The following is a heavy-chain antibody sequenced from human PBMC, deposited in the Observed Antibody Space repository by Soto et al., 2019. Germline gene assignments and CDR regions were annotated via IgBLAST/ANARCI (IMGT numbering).Heavy chain of an antibody. V-gene: IGHV3-23*01. D-gene: IGHD2-2*01. J-gene: IGHJ4*02. CDR1: TFGTFA. CDR2: ITDSGDYT. Sequence: TFGTFAMSWVRQSPGQRLEWISAITDSGDYTYHADSVKGRFTISRDNTKNTLYLEMNSLKVEDTAAYSCTKGSASSRPYYFDYWGRGTLVTVSS. CDR3: TKGSASSRPYYFDY.